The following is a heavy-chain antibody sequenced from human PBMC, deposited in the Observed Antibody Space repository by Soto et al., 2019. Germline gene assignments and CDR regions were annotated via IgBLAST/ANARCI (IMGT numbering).Heavy chain of an antibody. Sequence: ASVKVSFKASGGTFSSYAISWVRQAPGQGLEWMGGIIPIFGTANYAQKFQGRVTITADKSTSTAYMELSSLRSEDTAVYYCARGTGMYYFDYWGQGTLVTVSS. CDR2: IIPIFGTA. J-gene: IGHJ4*02. CDR1: GGTFSSYA. V-gene: IGHV1-69*06. CDR3: ARGTGMYYFDY.